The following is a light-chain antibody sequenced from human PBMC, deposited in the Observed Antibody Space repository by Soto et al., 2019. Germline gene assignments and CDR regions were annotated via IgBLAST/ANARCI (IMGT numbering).Light chain of an antibody. J-gene: IGKJ1*01. CDR3: QQHDNWPRT. Sequence: EKVVTQSQVTLSVSTGERATLSCGASQSISSNLAWYQQKPGHSPRLLIYSASTRATGIPGRFSGSGSGTEFTLSISSLQSEDFAVYYCQQHDNWPRTFGQGAKVDI. V-gene: IGKV3-15*01. CDR1: QSISSN. CDR2: SAS.